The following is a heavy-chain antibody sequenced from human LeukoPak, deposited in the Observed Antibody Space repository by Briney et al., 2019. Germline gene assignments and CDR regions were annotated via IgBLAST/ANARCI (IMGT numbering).Heavy chain of an antibody. CDR3: ARDRRNYGSGSYLSFDP. Sequence: ASVKVFCKASGYTFTSYGIRWVRQAPGQGLEWMGWISAYNGNTNYAQKLQGRVTMTTDTSTSTAYMELRSLRSDDTAVYYCARDRRNYGSGSYLSFDPWGRGTLVTVSS. D-gene: IGHD3-10*01. J-gene: IGHJ5*02. CDR1: GYTFTSYG. CDR2: ISAYNGNT. V-gene: IGHV1-18*01.